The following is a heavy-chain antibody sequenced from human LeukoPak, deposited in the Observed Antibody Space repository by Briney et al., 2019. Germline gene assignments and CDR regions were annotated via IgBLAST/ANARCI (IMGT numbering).Heavy chain of an antibody. J-gene: IGHJ4*02. D-gene: IGHD1-14*01. V-gene: IGHV1-18*01. CDR2: VSEYTGNT. Sequence: ASVKVSCKTSGYTFTTYGVSWVRQAPGHGLEWMGWVSEYTGNTNYAERFQGRVTMTIDASTSTVYMELTNLRSDDTAVYFCARGEVSASLYYFDFWGQGTLVTVS. CDR1: GYTFTTYG. CDR3: ARGEVSASLYYFDF.